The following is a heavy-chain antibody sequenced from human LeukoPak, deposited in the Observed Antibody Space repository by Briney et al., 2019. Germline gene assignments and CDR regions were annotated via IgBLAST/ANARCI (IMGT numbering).Heavy chain of an antibody. CDR3: TTEELVPAAVELFDY. CDR2: IKSKTDGGTT. D-gene: IGHD2-2*01. CDR1: GFTFSNAW. V-gene: IGHV3-15*01. Sequence: GGSLRLSCAASGFTFSNAWMSWVRQAPGKGLEWVGRIKSKTDGGTTDYAAPVKGRFTISRDDSKNTLYLQMNSLKTEGTAVYYCTTEELVPAAVELFDYWGQGTLVTVSS. J-gene: IGHJ4*02.